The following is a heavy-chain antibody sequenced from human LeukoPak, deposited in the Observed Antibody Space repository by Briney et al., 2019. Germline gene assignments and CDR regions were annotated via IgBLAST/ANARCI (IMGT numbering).Heavy chain of an antibody. CDR1: GYTFTGYY. V-gene: IGHV1-2*02. CDR3: ARVNPSGWPNYFDY. J-gene: IGHJ4*02. Sequence: ASVKVSCKASGYTFTGYYMHWVQQAPGQGLEWMGWINPNSGGTNYAQKFQGRVTMTRDTSISTAYMELSRLRSDDTAVYYCARVNPSGWPNYFDYWGQGTLVTVSS. D-gene: IGHD6-19*01. CDR2: INPNSGGT.